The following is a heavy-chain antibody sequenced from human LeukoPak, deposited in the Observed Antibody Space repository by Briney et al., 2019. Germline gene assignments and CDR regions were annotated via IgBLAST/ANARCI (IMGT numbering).Heavy chain of an antibody. Sequence: PSETLSLTCTVSGGSLSGSYWSWIRQPPGKQLEWIGYIYSSGSSGITNYNPSLKSRVIISQDTSKNEFSLKLSSVTAADAAVYYCARGDYYGSGSYYNLYYWGQGTLVTVSS. CDR3: ARGDYYGSGSYYNLYY. CDR1: GGSLSGSY. D-gene: IGHD3-10*01. V-gene: IGHV4-59*01. CDR2: IYSSGSSGIT. J-gene: IGHJ4*02.